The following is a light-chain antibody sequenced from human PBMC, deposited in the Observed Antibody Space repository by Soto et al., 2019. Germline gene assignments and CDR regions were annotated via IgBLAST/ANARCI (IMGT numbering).Light chain of an antibody. CDR3: SSYTSSSPHV. V-gene: IGLV2-14*03. CDR2: DVS. Sequence: QSALTQPASVSGSPGQSITISCTGTSSDVCAYNFVSWYQQHPGKVPKLMIFDVSSPPSGVSDRFSGPKSGNRASLTISGLQAEDEGDYYCSSYTSSSPHVFGSGTKGTVL. J-gene: IGLJ1*01. CDR1: SSDVCAYNF.